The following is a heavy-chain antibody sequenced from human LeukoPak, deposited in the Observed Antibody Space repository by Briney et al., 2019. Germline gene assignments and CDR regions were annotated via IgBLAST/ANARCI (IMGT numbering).Heavy chain of an antibody. V-gene: IGHV4-31*03. CDR1: GYSISSGGYY. D-gene: IGHD2-2*01. CDR2: IYNSGRT. CDR3: SKVEGGCSRTSCYFDP. J-gene: IGHJ5*02. Sequence: PSQTLSLTCTVSGYSISSGGYYWNWVRHHPGRGLEWIGYIYNSGRTSYNPSLKSRVSISLDTSENQFSLRLSSVTAADTAVYYCSKVEGGCSRTSCYFDPWGQGTLVTVSS.